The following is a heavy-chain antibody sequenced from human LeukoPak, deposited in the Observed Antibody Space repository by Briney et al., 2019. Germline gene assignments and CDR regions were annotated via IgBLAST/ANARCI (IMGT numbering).Heavy chain of an antibody. V-gene: IGHV1-18*01. J-gene: IGHJ5*02. CDR3: ARDWSGSKPDL. D-gene: IGHD1-26*01. CDR1: GYTFTSYV. Sequence: ASVKVSCKASGYTFTSYVISWVRQAPGQGLDWMGCISAYNGNTNYAQKLQGRVTMTTDTSTSTDYMELRSLRSDETAVYYCARDWSGSKPDLWGQGTLVTVSS. CDR2: ISAYNGNT.